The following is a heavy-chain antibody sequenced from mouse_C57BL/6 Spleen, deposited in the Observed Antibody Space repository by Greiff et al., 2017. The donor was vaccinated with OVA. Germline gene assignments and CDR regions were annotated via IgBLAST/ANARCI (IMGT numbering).Heavy chain of an antibody. V-gene: IGHV1-54*01. Sequence: QVQLQQSGAELVRPGTSVKVSCKASGYAFTNYLIEWVKQRPGQGLEWIGVINPGSGGTNYNEKFKGKATLTADKSSSTAYMQLSSLTSEDSAVYFCALSTMVIGDLYYAMDYWGQGTSVTVSS. CDR3: ALSTMVIGDLYYAMDY. CDR2: INPGSGGT. CDR1: GYAFTNYL. D-gene: IGHD2-2*01. J-gene: IGHJ4*01.